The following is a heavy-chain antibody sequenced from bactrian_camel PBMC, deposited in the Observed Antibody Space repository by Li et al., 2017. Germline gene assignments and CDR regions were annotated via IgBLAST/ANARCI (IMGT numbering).Heavy chain of an antibody. V-gene: IGHV3S40*01. Sequence: VQLVESGGGSVQAGGSLRLSCAASGYDFSAFDMSWVRQRPGRELEWASRVTESHGVSSVEDSVKGRFAISRDNGKNTLYLQMNSLKPEDTAVYYCMRVTYGGWSGQDWGQGTQVTVS. D-gene: IGHD6*01. CDR1: GYDFSAFD. CDR3: MRVTYGGWSGQD. J-gene: IGHJ4*01. CDR2: VTESHGVS.